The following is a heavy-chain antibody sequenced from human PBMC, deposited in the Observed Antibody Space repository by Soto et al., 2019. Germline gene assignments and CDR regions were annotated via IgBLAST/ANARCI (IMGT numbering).Heavy chain of an antibody. CDR2: IWYDGSNK. V-gene: IGHV3-33*01. CDR1: GFTFSSYG. D-gene: IGHD2-2*01. J-gene: IGHJ3*02. Sequence: QVQLVESGGGVVQPGRSLRLSCAASGFTFSSYGMHWVRQAPGKGLEWVAVIWYDGSNKYYADSVKGRFTISRDNXKIXLYLQMNSLRAEDTAVYYCARVDMPADVSVGAFDIWGQGTMVTVSS. CDR3: ARVDMPADVSVGAFDI.